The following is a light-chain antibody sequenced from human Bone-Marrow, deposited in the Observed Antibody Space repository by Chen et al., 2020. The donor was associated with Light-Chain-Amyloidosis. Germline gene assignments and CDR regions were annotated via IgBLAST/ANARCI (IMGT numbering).Light chain of an antibody. CDR3: CSYAGDSTLL. J-gene: IGLJ2*01. V-gene: IGLV2-23*02. CDR2: EVT. CDR1: SSNVGGLNL. Sequence: QSVLTQPASVSGSPGQSITISCTGTSSNVGGLNLVSWYQQHPGKAPKLIFYEVTKRPSGVSNRFSAFKSGNTASLTISGLQTEDEADYYCCSYAGDSTLLFGGGTKLTVL.